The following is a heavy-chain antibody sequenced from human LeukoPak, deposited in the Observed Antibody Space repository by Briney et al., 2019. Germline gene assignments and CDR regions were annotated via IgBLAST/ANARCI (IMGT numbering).Heavy chain of an antibody. CDR1: GFIFSSYE. V-gene: IGHV3-48*03. CDR3: ARGLRRGYRYGYFDY. CDR2: ISSSGSTI. J-gene: IGHJ4*02. Sequence: GGSLRLSCAASGFIFSSYEMYWVRQAPGKGLEWVSHISSSGSTIYYADSVKGRFTISRDNAKISLYLQMNSLRAAATAVYYCARGLRRGYRYGYFDYWGQGTLVTVSS. D-gene: IGHD5-18*01.